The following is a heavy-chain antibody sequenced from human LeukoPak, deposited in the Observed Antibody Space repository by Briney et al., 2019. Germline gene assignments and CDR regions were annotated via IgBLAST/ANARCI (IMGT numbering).Heavy chain of an antibody. Sequence: GGSLRLSCAASGFTFRNYALHWVRQAPGKGLEWVAVISYDGSNKYYADSVKGRFTISRDNSKNTLYLQMNSLRAEDTAVYYCARDLGDLYYISLDFDYWGQGTLVSVSS. CDR2: ISYDGSNK. CDR3: ARDLGDLYYISLDFDY. V-gene: IGHV3-30*04. D-gene: IGHD3-10*01. CDR1: GFTFRNYA. J-gene: IGHJ4*02.